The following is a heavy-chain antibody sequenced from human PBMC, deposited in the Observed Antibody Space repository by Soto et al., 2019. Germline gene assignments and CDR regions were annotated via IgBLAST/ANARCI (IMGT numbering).Heavy chain of an antibody. CDR1: GGSMSSYY. Sequence: SETLSLTCTVSGGSMSSYYWNWFRQPPGKRLVWIGYINYSGSSNYNPSLKSRVTMSIDTSRNQFSLKLNSVTAADTAVYYCARLPGYASGWFDYWGRGTLVTVSS. D-gene: IGHD6-19*01. J-gene: IGHJ4*02. CDR3: ARLPGYASGWFDY. V-gene: IGHV4-59*01. CDR2: INYSGSS.